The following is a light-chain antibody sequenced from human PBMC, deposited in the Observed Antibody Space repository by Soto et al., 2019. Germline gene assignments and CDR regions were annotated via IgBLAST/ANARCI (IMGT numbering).Light chain of an antibody. CDR2: KVS. CDR3: MQGTHWPIT. Sequence: DVVMTQYPLSLPVTLGQPSSISCSSKQSLVHSDGIAYFSWFQQSPGRSPRRLIYKVSNRDSGVPARFSGSGSGTDFALKISRVEAEDVGVYYCMQGTHWPITFGQGTRLET. CDR1: QSLVHSDGIAY. V-gene: IGKV2-30*02. J-gene: IGKJ5*01.